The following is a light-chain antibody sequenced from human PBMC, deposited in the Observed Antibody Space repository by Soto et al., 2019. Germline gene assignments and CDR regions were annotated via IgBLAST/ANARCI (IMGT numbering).Light chain of an antibody. CDR1: RSVLYKSNNKNH. CDR3: QQRSNWPPIT. CDR2: WAS. Sequence: DIVMTQSPDSLAVSLGERATMNCKCSRSVLYKSNNKNHLAWYQQKPGQPPQLIIYWASTRESGVPERFSGSGSGTDFTLTISSLEPEDFAVYYCQQRSNWPPITFGQGTRLEIK. V-gene: IGKV4-1*01. J-gene: IGKJ5*01.